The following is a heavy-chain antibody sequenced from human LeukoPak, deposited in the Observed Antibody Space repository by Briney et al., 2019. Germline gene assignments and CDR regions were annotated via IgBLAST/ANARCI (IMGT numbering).Heavy chain of an antibody. D-gene: IGHD2-15*01. Sequence: GASVKVSCKASGGTFSSYAISWVRQAPGQGLEWMGRIIPILGIANYAQKFRGRVTITADKSTSTAYMELSSLRSEDTAVYYCARVPDIVGGRESYYYYGMDVWGQGTTVTVSS. V-gene: IGHV1-69*04. CDR3: ARVPDIVGGRESYYYYGMDV. CDR2: IIPILGIA. CDR1: GGTFSSYA. J-gene: IGHJ6*02.